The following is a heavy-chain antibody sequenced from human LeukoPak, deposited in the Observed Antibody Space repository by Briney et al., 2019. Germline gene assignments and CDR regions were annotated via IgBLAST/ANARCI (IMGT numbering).Heavy chain of an antibody. Sequence: PGGSLRLSCAASGFTFSSYGMHWVRQAPGKGLEWVAVIWYDGSNKYYADSVKGRFTISRDNSENTLYLQMNSLRAEDTAVYYCARGLDYDSSGYFGYWGQGTLVTVSS. V-gene: IGHV3-33*01. CDR2: IWYDGSNK. J-gene: IGHJ4*02. D-gene: IGHD3-22*01. CDR3: ARGLDYDSSGYFGY. CDR1: GFTFSSYG.